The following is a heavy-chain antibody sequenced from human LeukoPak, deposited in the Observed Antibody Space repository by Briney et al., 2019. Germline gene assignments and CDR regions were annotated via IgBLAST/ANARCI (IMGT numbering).Heavy chain of an antibody. CDR1: GFTFSSYS. CDR2: ISSSSSYI. V-gene: IGHV3-21*01. CDR3: ARARYSSSWPLPLPVN. Sequence: GGSLRLSCAASGFTFSSYSMNWVRRAPGKGLEWVSSISSSSSYIYYADSVKGRFTISRDNAKNSLYLQMNSLRAEDTAVYYCARARYSSSWPLPLPVNWGQGTLVTVSS. J-gene: IGHJ1*01. D-gene: IGHD6-13*01.